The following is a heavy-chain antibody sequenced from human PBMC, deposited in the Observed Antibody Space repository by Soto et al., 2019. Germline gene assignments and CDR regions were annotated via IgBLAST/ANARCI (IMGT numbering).Heavy chain of an antibody. V-gene: IGHV1-8*01. CDR1: GYTFTSYD. Sequence: QVQLVQSGAEVKKPGASVKVSCKASGYTFTSYDISWVRQATGQGLEWMGWMNPNSGNTGYAQKCQGRVTMTRNTSISTAYIELSSLRSENTAVYYCACERAHYGMDVWGQGTTVTVSS. D-gene: IGHD6-25*01. CDR3: ACERAHYGMDV. J-gene: IGHJ6*02. CDR2: MNPNSGNT.